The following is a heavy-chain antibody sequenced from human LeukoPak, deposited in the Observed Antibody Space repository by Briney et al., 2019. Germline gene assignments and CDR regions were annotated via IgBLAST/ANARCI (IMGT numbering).Heavy chain of an antibody. Sequence: GESLKISCKGSGYSFTSYWISWVRQMPGKGLEWMGRIDSSDSYTNYSPSLQGHVTISADKSITTAYLQWSSLKASDTAMYYCARHDVVVPATLDYWGQGTLVTVSS. CDR3: ARHDVVVPATLDY. J-gene: IGHJ4*02. CDR1: GYSFTSYW. CDR2: IDSSDSYT. V-gene: IGHV5-10-1*01. D-gene: IGHD2-2*01.